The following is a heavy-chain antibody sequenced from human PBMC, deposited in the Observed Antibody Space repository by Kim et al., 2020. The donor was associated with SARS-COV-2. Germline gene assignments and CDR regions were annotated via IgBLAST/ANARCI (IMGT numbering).Heavy chain of an antibody. Sequence: NSNPSLKSRVTISVDPSKNQFSLKLSSVTAADTAVYYCARGASGDLDFDYWGQGTLVTVSS. V-gene: IGHV4-34*01. D-gene: IGHD4-17*01. J-gene: IGHJ4*02. CDR3: ARGASGDLDFDY.